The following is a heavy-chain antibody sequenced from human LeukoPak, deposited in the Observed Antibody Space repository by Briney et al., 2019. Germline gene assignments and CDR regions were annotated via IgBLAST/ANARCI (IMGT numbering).Heavy chain of an antibody. Sequence: GGSLRLSCAASGFTFGSAAMSWVRQAPGKGLEWVSIISSSGGSTYYADSVKGRFIISRDNSKNTLYLQMNSLRAEDTAVHYCAKGSRSIAVDNLCDYWGQGSLVTVSS. CDR1: GFTFGSAA. J-gene: IGHJ4*02. V-gene: IGHV3-23*01. CDR2: ISSSGGST. D-gene: IGHD6-19*01. CDR3: AKGSRSIAVDNLCDY.